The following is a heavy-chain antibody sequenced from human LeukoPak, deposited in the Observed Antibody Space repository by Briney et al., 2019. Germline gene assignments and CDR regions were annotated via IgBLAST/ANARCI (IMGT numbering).Heavy chain of an antibody. CDR1: GFNFSSYG. Sequence: GGSVRLSCAASGFNFSSYGMHWVRHVPGKGLEWVAVTWYDGSNKYYADSVRGRFIISRDNSKDTLYLQMKSLRAEDTSVYHGARDHGSGASPFHFDYWGQGTLVTVSS. CDR3: ARDHGSGASPFHFDY. J-gene: IGHJ4*02. D-gene: IGHD3-10*01. V-gene: IGHV3-33*01. CDR2: TWYDGSNK.